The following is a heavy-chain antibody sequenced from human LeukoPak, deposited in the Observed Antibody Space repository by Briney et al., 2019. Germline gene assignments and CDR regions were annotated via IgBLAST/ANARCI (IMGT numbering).Heavy chain of an antibody. CDR1: GFTFSSYA. V-gene: IGHV3-23*01. Sequence: PGGSLRLSCAASGFTFSSYAMSWVRQAPGKGLEWVSAISGSSGSTYYADSVKGRFTISRDNSKNTLYLQMNSLRAEDTAVYYCAKDWGYCGGDCYPYYFDYWGQGTLVTVSS. CDR2: ISGSSGST. J-gene: IGHJ4*02. D-gene: IGHD2-21*02. CDR3: AKDWGYCGGDCYPYYFDY.